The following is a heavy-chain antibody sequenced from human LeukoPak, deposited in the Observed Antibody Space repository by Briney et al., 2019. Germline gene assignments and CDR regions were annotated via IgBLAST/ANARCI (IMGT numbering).Heavy chain of an antibody. J-gene: IGHJ4*02. CDR1: GFTFSSHS. CDR2: ISSSSSYI. CDR3: ARGDSYGYSFDY. D-gene: IGHD5-18*01. Sequence: GGSLRLSCAASGFTFSSHSMNWVRQAPGKGLEWVSSISSSSSYIYYADSVKGRFTISRDNAKNSLYLQMNSLRAEDTAVYYCARGDSYGYSFDYWGQGTLVTVSS. V-gene: IGHV3-21*01.